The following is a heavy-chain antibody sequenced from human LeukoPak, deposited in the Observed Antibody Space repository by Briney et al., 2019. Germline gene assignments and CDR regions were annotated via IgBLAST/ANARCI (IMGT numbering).Heavy chain of an antibody. CDR2: NSTGGAT. D-gene: IGHD3-16*01. CDR1: GFTFSSYA. CDR3: ARLYTSAGHFDY. Sequence: GGSLRLSCAASGFTFSSYAMHWVRQAPGKGLESVSANSTGGATYYASSVKGRFTISRDNSKNTLYLQMGSLRAEDMAVYYCARLYTSAGHFDYWGQGTLVTVSS. J-gene: IGHJ4*02. V-gene: IGHV3-64*01.